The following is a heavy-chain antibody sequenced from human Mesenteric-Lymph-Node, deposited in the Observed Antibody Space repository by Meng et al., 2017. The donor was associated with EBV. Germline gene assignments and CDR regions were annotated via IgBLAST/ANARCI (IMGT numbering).Heavy chain of an antibody. CDR1: GGSNGSYY. CDR3: ARVLRDYDILTDKFNVRWFDP. Sequence: QGHVQEAGPRLVKPSETLLPPRIASGGSNGSYYWGWIRQPPGKGLEWIGYIHYSGSTKYNPALKSRATISVDTSKNQFSLKMSSVTAADTAVYYCARVLRDYDILTDKFNVRWFDPWGQGTLVTVSS. V-gene: IGHV4-59*01. CDR2: IHYSGST. J-gene: IGHJ5*02. D-gene: IGHD3-9*01.